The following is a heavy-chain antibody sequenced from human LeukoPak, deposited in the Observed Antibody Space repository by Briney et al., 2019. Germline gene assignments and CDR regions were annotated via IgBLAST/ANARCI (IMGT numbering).Heavy chain of an antibody. CDR1: GFTFSSFG. D-gene: IGHD6-13*01. J-gene: IGHJ4*02. CDR3: ARGPQSAAAGIFDY. V-gene: IGHV3-33*01. Sequence: GGSLRLSCAASGFTFSSFGMHWVRQAPGKGLEWVAVIWSDGTPKYYADSVKGRFTISRDNSENTLYLQMNSLRAEDTAVYFCARGPQSAAAGIFDYWGQGTLVTVSS. CDR2: IWSDGTPK.